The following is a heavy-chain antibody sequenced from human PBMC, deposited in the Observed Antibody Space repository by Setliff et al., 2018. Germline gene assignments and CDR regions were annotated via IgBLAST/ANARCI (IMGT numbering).Heavy chain of an antibody. V-gene: IGHV4-61*01. CDR1: GYSISSGHF. CDR3: ARLPRTVTHFDY. CDR2: IFYSGSS. D-gene: IGHD4-17*01. J-gene: IGHJ4*02. Sequence: PSETLSLTCGASGYSISSGHFWGWIRQPPGKGLEWIGYIFYSGSSNYNPSLQSRVSISVDTSKNQLSLKLDSLTAADTAVYFCARLPRTVTHFDYWGQGALVTVSS.